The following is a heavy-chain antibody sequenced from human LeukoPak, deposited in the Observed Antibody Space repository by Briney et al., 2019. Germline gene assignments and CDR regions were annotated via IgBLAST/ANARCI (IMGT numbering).Heavy chain of an antibody. Sequence: SETLSLACTVSGGSISSHYWSWIRQPPGKGLEWIGYIYYSGGTNYNPSLKSRVTISVDTSKNQFSLKLSSVTAADTAVYYCASRLRFPGGKHHGDYYYMDVWGKGTTVTVSS. D-gene: IGHD3-3*01. CDR3: ASRLRFPGGKHHGDYYYMDV. CDR2: IYYSGGT. CDR1: GGSISSHY. J-gene: IGHJ6*03. V-gene: IGHV4-59*11.